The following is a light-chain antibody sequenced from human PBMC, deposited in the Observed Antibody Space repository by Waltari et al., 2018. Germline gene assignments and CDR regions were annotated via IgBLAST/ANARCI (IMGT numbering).Light chain of an antibody. V-gene: IGKV3-15*01. Sequence: EIVMAQSPATLSVSPGGGATLTRSASRAISNNIAWYQQKLGQPLRLLIFDASTRATGIPARFSGSWSGTEFTLTISSLQSEDSAVYFCQQFNTLYSFGQGTKLEIK. J-gene: IGKJ2*01. CDR3: QQFNTLYS. CDR1: RAISNN. CDR2: DAS.